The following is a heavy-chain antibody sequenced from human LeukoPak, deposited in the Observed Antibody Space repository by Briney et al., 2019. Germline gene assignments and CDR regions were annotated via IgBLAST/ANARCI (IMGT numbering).Heavy chain of an antibody. D-gene: IGHD1-1*01. CDR2: IYYSGST. CDR3: ARSQKRTTGTTFYRMDV. CDR1: VGSISSYY. Sequence: SETLSLTRTVSVGSISSYYRSWIRHPPGKGLEWIGYIYYSGSTNYNPSLKSRVTISVDTSKNQFSLKLSSVTAADTAVYYCARSQKRTTGTTFYRMDVWGKGTTVTVSS. V-gene: IGHV4-59*01. J-gene: IGHJ6*04.